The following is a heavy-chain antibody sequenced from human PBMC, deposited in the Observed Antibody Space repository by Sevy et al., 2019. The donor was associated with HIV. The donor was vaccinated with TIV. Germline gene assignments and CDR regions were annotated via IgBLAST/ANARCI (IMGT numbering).Heavy chain of an antibody. CDR3: ARDATLSSSWYYFDY. D-gene: IGHD6-13*01. V-gene: IGHV3-48*02. J-gene: IGHJ4*02. CDR2: ISSSSSTI. CDR1: GFTFSSYS. Sequence: GESLKISCAASGFTFSSYSMNWVRQAPGKGLEWVSYISSSSSTIYYADSVKGRFTISRDNAKNSLYLQMNSLRDEDTAVYYCARDATLSSSWYYFDYWGQGTLVTVSS.